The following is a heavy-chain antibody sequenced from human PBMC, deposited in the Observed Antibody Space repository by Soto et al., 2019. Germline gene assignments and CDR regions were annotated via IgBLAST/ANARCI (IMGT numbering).Heavy chain of an antibody. CDR2: IYHSGST. CDR3: ARAPRDYGEKYYYYYYYMDV. CDR1: SGSISSSNW. Sequence: SETLSLTCAVSSGSISSSNWWSWVRQPPGKGLEWIGEIYHSGSTNYNPSLKSRVTISVDKSKNQFSLKLSSVTAADTAVYYCARAPRDYGEKYYYYYYYMDVWGKGTTVTVSS. V-gene: IGHV4-4*02. J-gene: IGHJ6*03. D-gene: IGHD4-17*01.